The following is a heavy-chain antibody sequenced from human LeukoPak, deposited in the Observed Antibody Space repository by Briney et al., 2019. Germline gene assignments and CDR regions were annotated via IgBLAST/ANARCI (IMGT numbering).Heavy chain of an antibody. J-gene: IGHJ5*02. V-gene: IGHV3-23*01. CDR3: AKDQSPKYGDYADRWFDP. Sequence: QPGGSPRLSCAASGFTFSSYAMSWVRQAPGKGLEWVSAISGSGGSTYYADSVKGRFTISRDNSKNTLYLQMNSLRAEDTAVYYCAKDQSPKYGDYADRWFDPWGQGTLVTASS. CDR1: GFTFSSYA. D-gene: IGHD4-17*01. CDR2: ISGSGGST.